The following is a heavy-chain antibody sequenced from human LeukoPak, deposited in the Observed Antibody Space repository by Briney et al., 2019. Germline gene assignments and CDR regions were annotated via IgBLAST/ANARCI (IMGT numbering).Heavy chain of an antibody. CDR3: ARRPYWYFDL. V-gene: IGHV4-4*07. J-gene: IGHJ2*01. CDR1: SDSINTHS. Sequence: SETLSLTCSVSSDSINTHSWSWIRQPAGKTLEWIGHISPSGNTNYNPSLKSRVTMSVETSKNHFSLQLSSVTASDTAVYYCARRPYWYFDLWGRGTLVTVSS. D-gene: IGHD6-6*01. CDR2: ISPSGNT.